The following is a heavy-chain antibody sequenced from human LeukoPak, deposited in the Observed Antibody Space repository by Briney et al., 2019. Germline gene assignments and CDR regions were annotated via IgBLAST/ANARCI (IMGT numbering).Heavy chain of an antibody. CDR1: EFSFSSYS. Sequence: PGGSLRLSCEAYEFSFSSYSMHWVRQTPDKGLDWLAVMSGDGSKTFYADSVKGQFTISRDNSKNTLYLQMTSLRAEDTAVYYCAREMPWSTGYFPVFDYWGQGTLVTVSS. V-gene: IGHV3-30*04. CDR2: MSGDGSKT. CDR3: AREMPWSTGYFPVFDY. J-gene: IGHJ4*02. D-gene: IGHD2-8*02.